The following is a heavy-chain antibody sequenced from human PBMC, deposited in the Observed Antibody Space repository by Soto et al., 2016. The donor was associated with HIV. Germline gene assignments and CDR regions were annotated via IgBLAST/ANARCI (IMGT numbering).Heavy chain of an antibody. D-gene: IGHD2-21*02. CDR1: GFTFSSYA. Sequence: VQLVESGGGVVQPGRSLRLSCAASGFTFSSYAMHWVRQAPGKGLEWVAVISYDGSNKYYADSVKGRFTISRDNSKNTLYLQMNSLRAEDTAVYYCARGGGIVVVTADEDYWGQGTLVTVSS. J-gene: IGHJ4*02. CDR2: ISYDGSNK. V-gene: IGHV3-30*04. CDR3: ARGGGIVVVTADEDY.